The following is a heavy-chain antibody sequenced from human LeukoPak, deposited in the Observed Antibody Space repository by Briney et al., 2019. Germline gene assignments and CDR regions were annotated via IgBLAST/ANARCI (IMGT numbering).Heavy chain of an antibody. Sequence: ASVKVSCKASGYTFTSYGISWVRQAPGQGLEWMGWINPNSGGTNYAQKFQGRVTMTRDTSISTAYMELSRLRSDDTAVYYCARDHGTDYGDAPSDYWGQGTLVTVSS. V-gene: IGHV1-2*02. D-gene: IGHD4-17*01. CDR3: ARDHGTDYGDAPSDY. CDR1: GYTFTSYG. J-gene: IGHJ4*02. CDR2: INPNSGGT.